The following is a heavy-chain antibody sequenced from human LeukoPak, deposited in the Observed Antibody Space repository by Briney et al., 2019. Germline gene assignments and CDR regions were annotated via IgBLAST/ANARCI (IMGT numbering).Heavy chain of an antibody. CDR1: GFTFSSYS. CDR2: ISSSSSYI. Sequence: PGGSLRLSCAASGFTFSSYSMNWVRQAPGKGLEWVSSISSSSSYIYYADSVKGRFTISRDNAKNSLYLQMNSLRAEDTAVYYCARDDRSSWYRWFDPWGQGTVVTVSS. J-gene: IGHJ5*02. D-gene: IGHD6-13*01. V-gene: IGHV3-21*01. CDR3: ARDDRSSWYRWFDP.